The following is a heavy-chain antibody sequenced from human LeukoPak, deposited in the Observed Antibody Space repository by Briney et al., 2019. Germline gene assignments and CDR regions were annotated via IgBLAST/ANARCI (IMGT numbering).Heavy chain of an antibody. J-gene: IGHJ4*02. V-gene: IGHV4-31*03. Sequence: SETLSLTCTVSGGSISSGGYYWSWIRQHPGKGLEWIGYIYYSGSTYYNPSLKSRVTISVDTSKNQFSLKLSSVTAADTAVYYCAREGVTVTRLGYFDYWGQGTLVTVSS. D-gene: IGHD4-11*01. CDR3: AREGVTVTRLGYFDY. CDR1: GGSISSGGYY. CDR2: IYYSGST.